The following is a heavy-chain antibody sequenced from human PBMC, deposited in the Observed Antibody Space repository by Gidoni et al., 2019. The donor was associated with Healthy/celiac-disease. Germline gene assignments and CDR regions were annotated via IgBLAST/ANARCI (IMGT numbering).Heavy chain of an antibody. CDR1: GGTFSSYA. CDR2: IIPIFGTA. CDR3: ANRGDHMVRGVIDWFDP. D-gene: IGHD3-10*01. V-gene: IGHV1-69*01. Sequence: QVQLVQSGAEVKKPGSSVKVSCKASGGTFSSYAISWVRQAPGQGLEWMGGIIPIFGTANYAQKFQGRVTITADESTSTAYMELSSLRSEDTAVYYCANRGDHMVRGVIDWFDPWGQGTLVTVSS. J-gene: IGHJ5*02.